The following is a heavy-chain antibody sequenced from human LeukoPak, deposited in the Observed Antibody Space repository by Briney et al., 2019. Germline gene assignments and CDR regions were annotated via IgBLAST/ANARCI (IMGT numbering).Heavy chain of an antibody. D-gene: IGHD1-26*01. V-gene: IGHV4-59*01. CDR1: GGSISSYY. CDR2: IYYSGST. Sequence: SETLSLTCTVSGGSISSYYWSWIRQPPGKGLEWIGYIYYSGSTNYNPSLKSRVTISVDTSKNQSSLKLSSVTAADTAVYYCARSPLLSTDNFDYWGQGTLVTVSS. CDR3: ARSPLLSTDNFDY. J-gene: IGHJ4*02.